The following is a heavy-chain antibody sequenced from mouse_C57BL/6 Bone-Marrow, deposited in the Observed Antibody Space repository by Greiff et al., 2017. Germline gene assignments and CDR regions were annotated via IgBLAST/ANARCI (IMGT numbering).Heavy chain of an antibody. Sequence: DVKLQESGAELVRPGASVKLSCTASGFNIKDDYMHWVKQRPEQGLEWIGWIDPENGDTEYASKFQGKATITADTSSNTAYLQLSSLTSEDTAVYYCTTPNYYGSSSYWYFDVWGTGTTVTVSS. V-gene: IGHV14-4*01. CDR2: IDPENGDT. CDR1: GFNIKDDY. CDR3: TTPNYYGSSSYWYFDV. J-gene: IGHJ1*03. D-gene: IGHD1-1*01.